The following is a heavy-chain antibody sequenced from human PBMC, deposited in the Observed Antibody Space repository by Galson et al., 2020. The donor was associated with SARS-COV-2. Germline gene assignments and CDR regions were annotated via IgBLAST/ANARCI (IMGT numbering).Heavy chain of an antibody. D-gene: IGHD6-6*01. V-gene: IGHV3-53*04. Sequence: GESLKISCAASGFTVSSNYMSWVRQAPGKGLEWVSDIYSGGSTYYADSVKGRFTISRHNSKNTLYLQMNSLRAEDTAVYYCARDLVYYGMDVWGQGTTVTVSS. CDR2: IYSGGST. CDR3: ARDLVYYGMDV. J-gene: IGHJ6*02. CDR1: GFTVSSNY.